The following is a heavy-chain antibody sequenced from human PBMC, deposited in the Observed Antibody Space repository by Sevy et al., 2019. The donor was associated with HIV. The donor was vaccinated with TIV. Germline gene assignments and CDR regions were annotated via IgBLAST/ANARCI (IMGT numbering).Heavy chain of an antibody. CDR3: AKYSGSFGGGFDY. D-gene: IGHD1-26*01. CDR2: ISGSGGST. V-gene: IGHV3-23*01. CDR1: GFTFSSYT. Sequence: GGSLSLSCAASGFTFSSYTMSLVRQAPGKGLEWESAISGSGGSTYYEDSVKGRFNISRHNSKNTLYLQINSLRAEDTDVYYCAKYSGSFGGGFDYWGQGTLVTVSS. J-gene: IGHJ4*02.